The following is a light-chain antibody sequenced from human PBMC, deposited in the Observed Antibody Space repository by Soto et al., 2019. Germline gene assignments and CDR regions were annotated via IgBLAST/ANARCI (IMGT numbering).Light chain of an antibody. J-gene: IGKJ2*01. CDR2: DAS. V-gene: IGKV3-11*01. CDR3: QHRGNWPRT. Sequence: EIVLTQSPATLSLSPGERATLSCRASQSVTTYLSWYQQKPGQAPRLLIYDASNRATDITTRFSGSGSGTDFTITISSLEPEDFAVYYCQHRGNWPRTFGHGTKLEIK. CDR1: QSVTTY.